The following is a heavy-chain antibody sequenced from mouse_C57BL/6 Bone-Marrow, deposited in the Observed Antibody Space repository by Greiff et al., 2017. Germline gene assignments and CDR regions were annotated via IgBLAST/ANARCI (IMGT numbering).Heavy chain of an antibody. D-gene: IGHD2-4*01. CDR1: GYTFTDYY. J-gene: IGHJ3*01. Sequence: EVQLQQSGPVLVKPGASVKMSCKASGYTFTDYYMNWVKQSHGKSLEWIGVINPYNGGTSYNQKFKGKATLTVDKSSSTAYMELNSLTSEDSAVYYCARRTPYDSFAYWGQGTLVTVSA. CDR2: INPYNGGT. CDR3: ARRTPYDSFAY. V-gene: IGHV1-19*01.